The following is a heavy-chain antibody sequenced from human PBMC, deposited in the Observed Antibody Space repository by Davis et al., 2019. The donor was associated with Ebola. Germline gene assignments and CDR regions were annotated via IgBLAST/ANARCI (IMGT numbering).Heavy chain of an antibody. CDR3: ARGPYNSGWYGFDY. CDR2: ISHSGNT. D-gene: IGHD6-19*01. Sequence: SQTLSLTCALSGGSINSGTYSWSWIRQPPGKGLEWIGLISHSGNTWYNLSLKSRVIISLDRSKTQFSLNLNSVTAADTAVYYCARGPYNSGWYGFDYWGQGTLVTVSS. V-gene: IGHV4-30-2*01. J-gene: IGHJ4*02. CDR1: GGSINSGTYS.